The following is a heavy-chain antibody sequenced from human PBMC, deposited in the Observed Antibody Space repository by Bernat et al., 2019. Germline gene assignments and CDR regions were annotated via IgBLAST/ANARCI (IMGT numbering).Heavy chain of an antibody. J-gene: IGHJ6*02. V-gene: IGHV1-69*01. D-gene: IGHD1-26*01. CDR2: IIPIFGTA. CDR3: ARGVGATPYYYYYGMDV. Sequence: QVQLVQSGAEVKKPGSSVKVSCKASGGTFSSYAISWVRQAPGQGLEWMGGIIPIFGTANYEQKFQGRVTITADESTSTAYMELSSLRSEDTAVDYCARGVGATPYYYYYGMDVWGQGTTVTVSS. CDR1: GGTFSSYA.